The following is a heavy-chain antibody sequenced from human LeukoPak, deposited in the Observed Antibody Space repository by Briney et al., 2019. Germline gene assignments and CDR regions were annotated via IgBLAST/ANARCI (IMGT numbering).Heavy chain of an antibody. CDR3: ARGNYGSGSYYPDY. J-gene: IGHJ4*02. CDR1: GFTVSSNY. D-gene: IGHD3-10*01. Sequence: GGSLRLSCAASGFTVSSNYMSWVRQAPGKGLEWVSVIYSGGSTYYADSVKGRFTISRHNSKNTLYLQMNSLRAEDTAVYYCARGNYGSGSYYPDYWGQGTLSPSPQ. V-gene: IGHV3-53*04. CDR2: IYSGGST.